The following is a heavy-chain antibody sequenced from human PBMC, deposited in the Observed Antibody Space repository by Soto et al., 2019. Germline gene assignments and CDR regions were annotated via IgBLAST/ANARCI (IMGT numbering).Heavy chain of an antibody. CDR2: ISARGGSL. V-gene: IGHV3-23*01. CDR1: GFSCSSYA. Sequence: EVQLLESGGGLVQPGGSLRLSCAASGFSCSSYAMVWVRQAPGKGLEWVSVISARGGSLYFADSVKGRFTISRDNSKNVLSLEMNSLRAEDTATYFCAKGSIEYRASVDNWGQGTLVVVSS. CDR3: AKGSIEYRASVDN. D-gene: IGHD5-12*01. J-gene: IGHJ4*02.